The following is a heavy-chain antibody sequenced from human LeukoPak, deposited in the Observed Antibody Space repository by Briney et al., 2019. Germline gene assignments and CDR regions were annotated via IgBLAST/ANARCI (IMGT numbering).Heavy chain of an antibody. CDR2: IYYSGST. Sequence: SETLSLTCTVSGGSISSYFWTWIRQTPGKGLEWIGYIYYSGSTNYNPSLKSRVTISVDTSKNQFSLKLSSVTAADTAVYYCARDLGYSYGNYFDYWGQGTLVTVSS. CDR1: GGSISSYF. CDR3: ARDLGYSYGNYFDY. D-gene: IGHD5-18*01. J-gene: IGHJ4*02. V-gene: IGHV4-59*13.